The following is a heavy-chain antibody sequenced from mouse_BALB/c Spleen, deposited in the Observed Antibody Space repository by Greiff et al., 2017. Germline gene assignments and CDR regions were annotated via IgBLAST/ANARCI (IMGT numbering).Heavy chain of an antibody. V-gene: IGHV3-8*02. CDR3: ARSPFYYGSSNWYFDV. CDR1: GDSITSGY. D-gene: IGHD1-1*01. Sequence: EVMLVESGPSLVKPSQTLSLTCSVTGDSITSGYWNWIRKFPGNKLEYMGYISYSGSTYYNPSLKSRISITRDTSKNQYYLQLNSVTTEDTATYYCARSPFYYGSSNWYFDVWGAGTTVTVSS. J-gene: IGHJ1*01. CDR2: ISYSGST.